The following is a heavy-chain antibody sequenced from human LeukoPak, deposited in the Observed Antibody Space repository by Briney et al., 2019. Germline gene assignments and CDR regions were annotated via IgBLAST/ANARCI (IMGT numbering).Heavy chain of an antibody. Sequence: GGSLRLSCAASGFTFSSYEMNWVRQAPGKGLEWVSYISSSGNTIYYADSVQGRFTISRDNAKNSLYLQMNSLRAEDTAVYYWAREVLIGHFDYWGQGTLVTVSS. CDR1: GFTFSSYE. V-gene: IGHV3-48*03. CDR3: AREVLIGHFDY. J-gene: IGHJ4*02. CDR2: ISSSGNTI. D-gene: IGHD3-22*01.